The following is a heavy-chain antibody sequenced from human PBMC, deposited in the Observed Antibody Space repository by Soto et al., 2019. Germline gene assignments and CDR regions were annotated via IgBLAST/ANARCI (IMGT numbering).Heavy chain of an antibody. J-gene: IGHJ4*02. CDR1: GFTFDDYA. CDR3: AKALSSQRLSAPFDY. V-gene: IGHV3-9*01. Sequence: EVQLVESGGGLVQPGRSLRLSCAASGFTFDDYAMHWVRQAPGKGLEWVSGISWNSGSIGYADSVKGRFTISRDNAKNSLYLQMNSLRAEDTALYYCAKALSSQRLSAPFDYWGQGTLVTVSS. CDR2: ISWNSGSI. D-gene: IGHD1-1*01.